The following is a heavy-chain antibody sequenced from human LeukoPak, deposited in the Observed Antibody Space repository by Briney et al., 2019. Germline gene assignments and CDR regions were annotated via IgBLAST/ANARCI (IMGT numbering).Heavy chain of an antibody. Sequence: GGSLRLSCAAPGFTFSSYAMHWVRQAPGKGLEWVAVISYDGSNKYYADSVKGRFTISRDNSKNTLYLQMNSLRAEDTAVYYCARGDYPERAFDIWGQGTMVTVSS. J-gene: IGHJ3*02. CDR3: ARGDYPERAFDI. CDR2: ISYDGSNK. CDR1: GFTFSSYA. D-gene: IGHD5-12*01. V-gene: IGHV3-30*04.